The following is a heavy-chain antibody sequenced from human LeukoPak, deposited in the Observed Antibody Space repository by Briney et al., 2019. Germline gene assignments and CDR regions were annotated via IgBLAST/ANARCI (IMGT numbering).Heavy chain of an antibody. CDR1: GYTFTSYY. CDR2: INPSGGST. D-gene: IGHD6-19*01. J-gene: IGHJ4*02. V-gene: IGHV1-46*01. CDR3: ARGVGYSSGWYHIFDY. Sequence: ASVKVSCKASGYTFTSYYMHWVRQAPGQGLEWMGTINPSGGSTSYAQKFQGRVTMTRDTSTSTVYMELSSLRSEDTAVYYCARGVGYSSGWYHIFDYWGQGTLVTVSS.